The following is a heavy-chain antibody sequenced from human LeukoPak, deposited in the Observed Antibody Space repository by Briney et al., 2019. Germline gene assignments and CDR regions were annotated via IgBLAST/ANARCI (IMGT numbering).Heavy chain of an antibody. CDR3: ARDCSGGSCYYGTDDSDI. D-gene: IGHD2-15*01. CDR1: GFTFSSYE. V-gene: IGHV3-48*03. J-gene: IGHJ3*02. CDR2: IRISGSTI. Sequence: PGGSLSLSCAASGFTFSSYEISWVRQAQQRGLEWASYIRISGSTIYYADSVKGRFTISRDNAKNSLYLQMNSLRAEDSAVYYCARDCSGGSCYYGTDDSDIWGQGTMVTVSS.